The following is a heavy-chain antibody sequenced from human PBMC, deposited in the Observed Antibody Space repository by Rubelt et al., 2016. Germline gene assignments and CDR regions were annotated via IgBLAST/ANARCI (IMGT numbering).Heavy chain of an antibody. D-gene: IGHD3-16*01. CDR2: FDPEDGET. CDR3: RGIWGSYIDY. J-gene: IGHJ4*02. V-gene: IGHV1-24*01. CDR1: GGTFRSYA. Sequence: QVQLVQSGAEVKKPGSSVMVSCKASGGTFRSYAISWVRQAPGQGLEWMGGFDPEDGETIYAQKFQGRVTMTEDTSTDTAYMELSSLRSEDTAVYYCRGIWGSYIDYWGQGTLVTVSS.